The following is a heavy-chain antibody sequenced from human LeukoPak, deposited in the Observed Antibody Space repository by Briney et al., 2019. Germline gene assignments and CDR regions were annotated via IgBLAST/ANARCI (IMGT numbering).Heavy chain of an antibody. CDR2: INPGGSRT. CDR3: ARSNQADDY. J-gene: IGHJ4*02. D-gene: IGHD1-14*01. CDR1: VFTFRFYC. V-gene: IGHV3-74*03. Sequence: GGSLRLPCAASVFTFRFYCMHWVRRVPGQGLVGVSRINPGGSRTAYADSVKGRFTISRDNAKNTLYLQMDSLRADDTGVYYCARSNQADDYWGQGTLVTVSS.